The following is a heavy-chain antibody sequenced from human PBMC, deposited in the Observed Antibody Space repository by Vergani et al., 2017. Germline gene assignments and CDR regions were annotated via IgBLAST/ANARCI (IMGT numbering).Heavy chain of an antibody. CDR1: GGTFSSYA. CDR2: IIPILGIA. D-gene: IGHD1-26*01. J-gene: IGHJ4*02. V-gene: IGHV1-69*04. Sequence: QVQLVQSGAEVKKPGSSVKVSCKASGGTFSSYAISWVRQAPGQGLEWMGRIIPILGIANYAQKFQGRVTITADKSTSTAYMELSSLRSEDTAVYYCARGESLMGATSGYDYWGQGTLVTVSS. CDR3: ARGESLMGATSGYDY.